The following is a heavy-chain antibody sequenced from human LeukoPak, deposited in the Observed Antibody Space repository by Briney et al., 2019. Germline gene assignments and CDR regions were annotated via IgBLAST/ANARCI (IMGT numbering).Heavy chain of an antibody. CDR2: ILPITATS. CDR3: ARGAYMVLRGSFDP. J-gene: IGHJ5*02. Sequence: EASVKVSCTASGGTFSNYAISWVRQAPGQGLEWMGGILPITATSNYAHKFQGRVSFTADESTSTAYMELGSLRSDDTAVYYCARGAYMVLRGSFDPWGQGILVTVSS. V-gene: IGHV1-69*13. D-gene: IGHD4/OR15-4a*01. CDR1: GGTFSNYA.